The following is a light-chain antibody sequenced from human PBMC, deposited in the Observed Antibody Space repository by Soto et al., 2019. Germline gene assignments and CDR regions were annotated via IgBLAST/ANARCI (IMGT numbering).Light chain of an antibody. CDR1: QVISSY. V-gene: IGKV1-9*01. J-gene: IGKJ1*01. CDR3: QQSYRSPT. CDR2: AAS. Sequence: IQLTQAPSFLSASAGDRVTITCRASQVISSYLAWYQQKPGRAPKLLIYAASTLQSGVPSRFSGSGSGTEFTLTITSLQPEDFATYYCQQSYRSPTFGQGTKVDIK.